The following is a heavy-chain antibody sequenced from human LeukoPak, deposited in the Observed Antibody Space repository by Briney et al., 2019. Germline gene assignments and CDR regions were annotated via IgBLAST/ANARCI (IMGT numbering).Heavy chain of an antibody. D-gene: IGHD5-12*01. V-gene: IGHV3-23*01. CDR1: GFTFSSYA. Sequence: GGSLRLSCAASGFTFSSYATSWVRQAPGKGLEWVSGISGSGGSTYYADSVKGRFTISRDNSKNTLYLQMNSLRAEDTAVYSYAKETGYSGYDYGDYWGQGTLVTVSS. CDR3: AKETGYSGYDYGDY. J-gene: IGHJ4*02. CDR2: ISGSGGST.